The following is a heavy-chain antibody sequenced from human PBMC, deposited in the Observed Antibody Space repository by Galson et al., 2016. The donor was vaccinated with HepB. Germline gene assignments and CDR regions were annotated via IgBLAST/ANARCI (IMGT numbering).Heavy chain of an antibody. CDR1: GGTFSNYA. J-gene: IGHJ3*01. CDR3: ASPMTWDSALVADAFDV. Sequence: SVKVSCKASGGTFSNYALSWVRQAPGQGLEWLGGISPISETADYPQKFQGRVTITADKSTAKVYMEMRSLRSEDTAVYYCASPMTWDSALVADAFDVWGQGTVVTVSS. CDR2: ISPISETA. V-gene: IGHV1-69*06. D-gene: IGHD5-18*01.